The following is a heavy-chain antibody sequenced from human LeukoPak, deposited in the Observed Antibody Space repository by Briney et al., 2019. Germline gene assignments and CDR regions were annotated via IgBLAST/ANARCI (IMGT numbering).Heavy chain of an antibody. V-gene: IGHV3-30*02. CDR3: AKDGGCSSTSCYTVASPFDY. Sequence: GGSLRLSCAASGFTFSSYGMHWVRQAPGKGLEWVAFIRYDGSNKYYADSVKGRFTISRDNSKNTLYLQMNSLRAEDTAVYYCAKDGGCSSTSCYTVASPFDYWGQGTLVTVSS. CDR2: IRYDGSNK. J-gene: IGHJ4*02. CDR1: GFTFSSYG. D-gene: IGHD2-2*02.